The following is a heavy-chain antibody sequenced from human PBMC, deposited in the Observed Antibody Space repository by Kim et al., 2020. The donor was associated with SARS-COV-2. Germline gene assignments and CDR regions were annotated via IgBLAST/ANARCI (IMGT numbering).Heavy chain of an antibody. V-gene: IGHV3-9*01. CDR2: ISWNSITR. D-gene: IGHD3-16*01. Sequence: GGSLRLSCEASGFMFGEFAMHWVRQIPGRGLEWVAGISWNSITREYADSVQGRFSISRDNAKSSLYLQMESLRAEDSALYYCAKDGLARGLFYYMDVWGKGTTVTVSS. J-gene: IGHJ6*03. CDR1: GFMFGEFA. CDR3: AKDGLARGLFYYMDV.